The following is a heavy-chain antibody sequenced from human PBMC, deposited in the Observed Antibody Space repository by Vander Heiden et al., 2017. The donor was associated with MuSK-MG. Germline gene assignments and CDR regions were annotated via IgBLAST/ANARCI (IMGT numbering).Heavy chain of an antibody. CDR3: ARDRVAGYYYFDY. V-gene: IGHV3-66*01. CDR1: GLPVSSNY. J-gene: IGHJ4*02. D-gene: IGHD6-19*01. Sequence: EVQLVESGGGLVQPGGSLRLSCAASGLPVSSNYMSGVRQAPGKGLEWVSVIYSGGSTYYADSVKGRFTISRDNSKNTLYLQMNSLRAEDTAVYYCARDRVAGYYYFDYWGQGTLVTVSS. CDR2: IYSGGST.